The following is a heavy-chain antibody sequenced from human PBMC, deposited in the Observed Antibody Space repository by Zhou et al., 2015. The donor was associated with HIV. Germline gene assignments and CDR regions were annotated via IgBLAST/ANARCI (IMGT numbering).Heavy chain of an antibody. Sequence: QVQLVQSGTEVKKPGSSVKVSCKASRGTFSDSEISWVRQAPGQGLEWMGGITPMFDIKNYAQKFRARLTITVDQYTNTAYMELSSLTSEDAAIYFCARSSVNHDNAFDIWGQGTKVIVSS. V-gene: IGHV1-69*17. J-gene: IGHJ3*02. D-gene: IGHD3-22*01. CDR1: RGTFSDSE. CDR3: ARSSVNHDNAFDI. CDR2: ITPMFDIK.